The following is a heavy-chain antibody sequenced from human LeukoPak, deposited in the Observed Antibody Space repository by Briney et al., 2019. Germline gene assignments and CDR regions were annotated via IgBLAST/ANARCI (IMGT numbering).Heavy chain of an antibody. CDR3: ARGRGGVLRTYYYGQGGEAFDI. CDR1: VYTFTSYA. CDR2: INAGNGNT. J-gene: IGHJ3*02. V-gene: IGHV1-3*03. D-gene: IGHD3-10*01. Sequence: ASVKVSCNASVYTFTSYAMHCVRQAPGQRLEWMGWINAGNGNTKYSQELQGRVTITRETSTSTTYMDLSSLRSEDMAVYYCARGRGGVLRTYYYGQGGEAFDIWGQGTMVTVSS.